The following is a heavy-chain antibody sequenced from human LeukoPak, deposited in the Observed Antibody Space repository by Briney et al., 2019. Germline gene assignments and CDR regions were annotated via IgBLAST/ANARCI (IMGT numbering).Heavy chain of an antibody. D-gene: IGHD2-2*01. J-gene: IGHJ4*02. CDR3: AKSSGASYPRSRIFDF. Sequence: PGGSLRLSCEGSGLTFNSYAMNWVRRAPGKGLEWVALVGHDGDERFYADSVRGRFTISRDNSNNMMFLQMNSLRAEDTATYYCAKSSGASYPRSRIFDFWGQGTQVTVSS. CDR1: GLTFNSYA. V-gene: IGHV3-23*01. CDR2: VGHDGDER.